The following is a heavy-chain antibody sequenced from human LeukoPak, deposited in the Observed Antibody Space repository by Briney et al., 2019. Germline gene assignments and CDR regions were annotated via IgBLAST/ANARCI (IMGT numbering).Heavy chain of an antibody. Sequence: GGSLRLSCAASGFTVSSKYMSWVRQPPGKGLEWVSRINNDGSYADSADSVKGRFTISRDNAKNTLHLQMTNLRAEDTAVYYCARDGDWDSVDFDYWGQGTLVAVSS. CDR2: INNDGSYA. J-gene: IGHJ4*02. D-gene: IGHD2-21*01. CDR3: ARDGDWDSVDFDY. CDR1: GFTVSSKY. V-gene: IGHV3-74*01.